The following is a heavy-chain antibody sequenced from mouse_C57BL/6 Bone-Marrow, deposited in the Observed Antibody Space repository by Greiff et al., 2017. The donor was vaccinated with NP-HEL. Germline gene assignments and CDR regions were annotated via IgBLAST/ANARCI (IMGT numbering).Heavy chain of an antibody. CDR1: GFNIKDYY. J-gene: IGHJ2*01. V-gene: IGHV14-1*01. Sequence: EVKVVESGAELVRPGVSVKLSCTASGFNIKDYYMHWVKQRPEQGLEWIGRIDPEDGDTEYAPKFQGKATMTADTSSNTAYLQRSSLTSEDTAVYYCTTCLYYDYDGVDYWGQGTTLTVSS. CDR3: TTCLYYDYDGVDY. D-gene: IGHD2-4*01. CDR2: IDPEDGDT.